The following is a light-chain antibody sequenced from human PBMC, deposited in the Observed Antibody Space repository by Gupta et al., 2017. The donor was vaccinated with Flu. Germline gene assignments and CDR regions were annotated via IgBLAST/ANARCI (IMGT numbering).Light chain of an antibody. V-gene: IGKV1-5*03. CDR3: HFQHT. CDR2: KTS. Sequence: DIQMTQFPSTLSASVGDRVTITCRASQSISSLLAWYQQKPGKAPKILIYKTSSLKSGVTSRFSDSGSGTEFTLTSNSLQPDDSATYDCHFQHTFGQGTKLEIK. J-gene: IGKJ2*01. CDR1: QSISSL.